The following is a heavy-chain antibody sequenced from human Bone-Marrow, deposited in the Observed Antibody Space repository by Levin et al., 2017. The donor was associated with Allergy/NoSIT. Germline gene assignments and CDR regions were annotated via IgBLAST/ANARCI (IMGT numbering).Heavy chain of an antibody. CDR2: INPSGGGT. Sequence: ASVKVSCKASGYTFTTYYMHWVRQAPAQGLEWVGIINPSGGGTTYAQKFQGRVTMTRDTSTSTVYMELSSLRSEDTAVYYCARDRLSHRAGNYYGMDVWGQGTTVTVSS. J-gene: IGHJ6*02. CDR1: GYTFTTYY. D-gene: IGHD3-10*01. CDR3: ARDRLSHRAGNYYGMDV. V-gene: IGHV1-46*01.